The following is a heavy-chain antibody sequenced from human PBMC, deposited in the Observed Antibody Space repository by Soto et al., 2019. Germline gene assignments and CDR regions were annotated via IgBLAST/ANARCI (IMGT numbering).Heavy chain of an antibody. D-gene: IGHD6-13*01. V-gene: IGHV1-18*01. J-gene: IGHJ6*02. CDR3: AREGTYSSSWYSAAYYYYYGMDV. CDR2: ISAYNGNT. Sequence: QVQLVQSGAEVKKPGASVKVSCKASGYTFTSYGISWVRQAPGQGLEWMGWISAYNGNTNYAQKLQGRVTMTTDTSTSTDYMELRSLRSDDTAVYYCAREGTYSSSWYSAAYYYYYGMDVWGQGTTVTVSS. CDR1: GYTFTSYG.